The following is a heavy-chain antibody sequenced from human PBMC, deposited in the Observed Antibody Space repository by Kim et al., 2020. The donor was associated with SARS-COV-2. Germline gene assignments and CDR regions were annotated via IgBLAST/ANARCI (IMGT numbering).Heavy chain of an antibody. D-gene: IGHD2-2*01. CDR2: INAGNGNT. J-gene: IGHJ4*02. CDR3: ARGGIYCSSTSCNSFDY. V-gene: IGHV1-3*01. Sequence: ASVKVSCKASGYTFTSYAMHWVRQAPGQRLEWMGWINAGNGNTKYSQKFQGRVTITRDTSASTAYMELSSLRSEDTAVYYCARGGIYCSSTSCNSFDYWGQGTLVTLSS. CDR1: GYTFTSYA.